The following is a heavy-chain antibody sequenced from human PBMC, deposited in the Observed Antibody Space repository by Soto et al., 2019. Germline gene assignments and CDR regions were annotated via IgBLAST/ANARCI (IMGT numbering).Heavy chain of an antibody. CDR1: GFTFSSYS. J-gene: IGHJ4*02. V-gene: IGHV3-21*01. Sequence: EVQLVESGGGLVKPGGSLRLSCAASGFTFSSYSMNWVRQAPGKGLEWVSSISSSSSYIYYADSVKGRFTISRDNAKNSLYLQMNSLRAEDTAVYYCARYRGTTKKRGNFDYWGQGTLVTVSS. CDR2: ISSSSSYI. D-gene: IGHD1-26*01. CDR3: ARYRGTTKKRGNFDY.